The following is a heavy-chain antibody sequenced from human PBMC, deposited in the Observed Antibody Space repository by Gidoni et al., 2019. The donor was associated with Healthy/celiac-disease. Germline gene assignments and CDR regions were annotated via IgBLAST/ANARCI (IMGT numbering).Heavy chain of an antibody. J-gene: IGHJ4*02. Sequence: QVQLQQWGAGLLKPSETLSLTCAVYGGSFSGYYWSWIRQPPGKGLEWIGEINHSGSTNYNPSLKSRVTISVDTSKNQFSLKLSSVTAADTAVYYCARGVGRYSSGWYPCYWGQGTLVTVSS. CDR3: ARGVGRYSSGWYPCY. CDR1: GGSFSGYY. CDR2: INHSGST. D-gene: IGHD6-19*01. V-gene: IGHV4-34*01.